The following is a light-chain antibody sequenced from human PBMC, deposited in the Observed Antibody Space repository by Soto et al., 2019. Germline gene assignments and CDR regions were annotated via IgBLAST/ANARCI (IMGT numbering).Light chain of an antibody. CDR1: SSNIGTNT. CDR2: TNN. J-gene: IGLJ2*01. CDR3: AAWDDSLNGVV. V-gene: IGLV1-44*01. Sequence: QSVLTQPPSASGTPGQRVSISCSGSSSNIGTNTVIWYQQLPGAAPKLLIYTNNQRPSGVPDRFSGSKSGTSASLAISGLQSEDEADYYSAAWDDSLNGVVFGGGTKVTVL.